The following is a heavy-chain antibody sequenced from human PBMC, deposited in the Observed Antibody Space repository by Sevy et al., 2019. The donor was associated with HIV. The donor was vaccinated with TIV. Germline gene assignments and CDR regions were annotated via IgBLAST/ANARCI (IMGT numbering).Heavy chain of an antibody. CDR3: ARQDSSRPFDY. D-gene: IGHD6-13*01. CDR1: GGSISSSSYY. V-gene: IGHV4-39*01. CDR2: IYYSGST. Sequence: SETLSLTCTVSGGSISSSSYYWGWIRQPPGKGLEWIGSIYYSGSTYYNPSLKSRVTISVDTSKNQFSLKLSSVTAADTAVYYGARQDSSRPFDYWGQGTLVTVSS. J-gene: IGHJ4*02.